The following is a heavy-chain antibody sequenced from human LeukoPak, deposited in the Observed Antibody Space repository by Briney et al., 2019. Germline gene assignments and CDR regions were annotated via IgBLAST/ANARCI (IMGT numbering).Heavy chain of an antibody. CDR2: INLDGTST. V-gene: IGHV3-74*01. D-gene: IGHD2-8*01. J-gene: IGHJ6*03. CDR1: GFTFSDFW. Sequence: GGSLRLSCAASGFTFSDFWMHWVRQAPGKGLVWVSRINLDGTSTNYADSEKGRFIISRDNAKNTLYLQMNSLRAEDTAVYYCARVGCTNGVCLSTGYYMDVWGKGTTVTVSS. CDR3: ARVGCTNGVCLSTGYYMDV.